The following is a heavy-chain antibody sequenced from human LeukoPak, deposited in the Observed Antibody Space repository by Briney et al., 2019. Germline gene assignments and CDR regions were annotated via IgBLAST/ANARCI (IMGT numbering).Heavy chain of an antibody. Sequence: SVTLSLTCTVSGGSLSSDSYYWAWIRHPPGKGLEWIGTIYYSGTTYYHPSLKGRSTIHVDRSKNQFSPSPRSVTAAATAFYDCXRQEDVRXNVVGGMTTTPSYSDPSGEGTLVTVSS. V-gene: IGHV4-39*01. CDR3: XRQEDVRXNVVGGMTTTPSYSDP. CDR1: GGSLSSDSYY. D-gene: IGHD4-11*01. J-gene: IGHJ5*02. CDR2: IYYSGTT.